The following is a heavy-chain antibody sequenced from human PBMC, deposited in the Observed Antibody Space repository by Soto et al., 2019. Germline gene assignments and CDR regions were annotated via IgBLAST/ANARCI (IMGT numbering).Heavy chain of an antibody. CDR2: IYYSGST. CDR3: ARFAGYSYGPECYFDY. D-gene: IGHD5-18*01. Sequence: SETLSLTCTVSGGSVSSGNYYWSWIRQPPGKGLEWIGYIYYSGSTNYNPSLKSRVTISIDTSKNQFSLKLSSVTAADTAVYYCARFAGYSYGPECYFDYWGQGTLVTVSS. CDR1: GGSVSSGNYY. J-gene: IGHJ4*02. V-gene: IGHV4-61*01.